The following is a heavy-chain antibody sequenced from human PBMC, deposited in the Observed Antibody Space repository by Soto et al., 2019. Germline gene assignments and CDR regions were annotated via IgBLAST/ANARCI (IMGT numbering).Heavy chain of an antibody. CDR2: MNPGSGDT. J-gene: IGHJ5*02. D-gene: IGHD3-16*01. Sequence: ASEKVSCKASGYIFTNNDVSWVRQATGQGLEWMGWMNPGSGDTGYAQKFQGRVTMTRDISIATAYMELSSLRSDDTAIYYCARMATFGSLSWIVPWGQGTLVTGSS. CDR3: ARMATFGSLSWIVP. V-gene: IGHV1-8*01. CDR1: GYIFTNND.